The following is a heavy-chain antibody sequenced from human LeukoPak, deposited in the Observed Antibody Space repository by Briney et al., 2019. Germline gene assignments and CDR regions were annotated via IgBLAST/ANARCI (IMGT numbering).Heavy chain of an antibody. CDR3: TRGQLGNYYYYMDV. Sequence: ASVKVSCKASGYTFTSYGISWVRQAPGQGLEWMGWISAYNGNTNYAQKLQGRVTMTTDTSTSTAYMELRSLRSDDTAVYYCTRGQLGNYYYYMDVWGKGTTVTISS. D-gene: IGHD1-1*01. V-gene: IGHV1-18*01. CDR1: GYTFTSYG. CDR2: ISAYNGNT. J-gene: IGHJ6*03.